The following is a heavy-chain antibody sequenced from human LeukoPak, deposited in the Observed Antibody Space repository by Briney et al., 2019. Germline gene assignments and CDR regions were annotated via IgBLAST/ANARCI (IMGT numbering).Heavy chain of an antibody. CDR1: GGTFSSYA. CDR3: ARDLGYCSSTSCYGDSDWFDP. Sequence: SVKVSCKASGGTFSSYAISWVRQAPGQGLEWMGGIIPIFGTANYAQKFQGRVTINGDESTRTAYMEVSSLRYEDRAVYYCARDLGYCSSTSCYGDSDWFDPWGQGTLVTVSS. V-gene: IGHV1-69*13. D-gene: IGHD2-2*01. J-gene: IGHJ5*02. CDR2: IIPIFGTA.